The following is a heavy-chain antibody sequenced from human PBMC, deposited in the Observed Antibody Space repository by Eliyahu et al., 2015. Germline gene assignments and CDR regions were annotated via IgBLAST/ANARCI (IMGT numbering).Heavy chain of an antibody. D-gene: IGHD3-3*01. CDR1: GGSFSGYY. CDR3: ARGSRGGTIFGVVIISYYYYMDV. Sequence: QVQLQQWGAGLLKPSETLSLTXAVYGGSFSGYYXSWXRQPPGKGLEWIGEINHSGSPNYNPSLKSRVTISVDTSKNQFSLKLSSVTAADTAVYYCARGSRGGTIFGVVIISYYYYMDVWGKGTTVTVSS. V-gene: IGHV4-34*01. J-gene: IGHJ6*03. CDR2: INHSGSP.